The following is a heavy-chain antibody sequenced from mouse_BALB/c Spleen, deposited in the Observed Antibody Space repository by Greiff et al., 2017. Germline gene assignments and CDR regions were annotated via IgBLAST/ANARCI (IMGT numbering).Heavy chain of an antibody. V-gene: IGHV3-2*02. Sequence: EVKLEESGPGLVKPSQSLSLTCTVTGYSITSDYAWNWIRQFPGNKLEWMGYISYSGSTSYNPSLKSRISITRDTSKNQFFLQLNSVSTEDTATYYGARKGSWYFDGWGAGSTVTVAS. CDR3: ARKGSWYFDG. CDR2: ISYSGST. CDR1: GYSITSDYA. J-gene: IGHJ1*01.